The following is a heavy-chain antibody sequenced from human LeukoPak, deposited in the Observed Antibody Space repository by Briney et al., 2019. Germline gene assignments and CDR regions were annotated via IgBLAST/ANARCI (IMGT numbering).Heavy chain of an antibody. CDR3: ARSRLFRLKAFDY. J-gene: IGHJ4*02. CDR1: GGSFSGYY. Sequence: SETLSLTCAVSGGSFSGYYWSWIRQPPGKGLEWIGEINHSGSTNYNPSLKSRVTISVDTSKNQFSLKLSSVTAADTAVYYCARSRLFRLKAFDYWGQGTLVTVSS. CDR2: INHSGST. V-gene: IGHV4-34*01. D-gene: IGHD2-2*01.